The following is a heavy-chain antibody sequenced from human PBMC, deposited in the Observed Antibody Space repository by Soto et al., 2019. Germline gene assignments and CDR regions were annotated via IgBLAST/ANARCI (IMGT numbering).Heavy chain of an antibody. CDR1: GASMSSGGYY. CDR2: IYYSGST. V-gene: IGHV4-31*03. Sequence: QVQLQESGPGLVKPSQTLSLTCTVSGASMSSGGYYWTWIRQSPGKGLEWIGYIYYSGSTYYNPSLASRVAISLDTSMSQFSLTLHSVTAADTAIYYCARDRHNNFFDPWGQGTLVTVSS. J-gene: IGHJ5*02. CDR3: ARDRHNNFFDP. D-gene: IGHD6-6*01.